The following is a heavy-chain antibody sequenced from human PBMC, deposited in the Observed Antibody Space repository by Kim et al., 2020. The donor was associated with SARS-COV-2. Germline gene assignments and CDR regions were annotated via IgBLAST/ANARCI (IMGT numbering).Heavy chain of an antibody. J-gene: IGHJ4*02. D-gene: IGHD6-13*01. V-gene: IGHV1-46*01. Sequence: SYAQKFQGRVTMTRDTSTSTVYMELSSLRSEDTAVYYCARGGYSSSWYDYWGQGTLVTVSS. CDR3: ARGGYSSSWYDY.